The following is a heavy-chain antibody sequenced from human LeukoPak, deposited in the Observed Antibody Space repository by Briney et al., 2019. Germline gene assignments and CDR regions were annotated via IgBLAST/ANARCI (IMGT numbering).Heavy chain of an antibody. V-gene: IGHV4-38-2*02. CDR2: IYHSGST. CDR3: ARRRQWLGGKVDY. CDR1: GVSISSAYY. J-gene: IGHJ4*02. Sequence: SETLSLTCTVSGVSISSAYYWGWIRQPPGKGLKWIGSIYHSGSTNYNPSLKSRVTISVDTSKNQFSLKLSSVTAADTAVYYCARRRQWLGGKVDYWGQGTLVTVSS. D-gene: IGHD6-19*01.